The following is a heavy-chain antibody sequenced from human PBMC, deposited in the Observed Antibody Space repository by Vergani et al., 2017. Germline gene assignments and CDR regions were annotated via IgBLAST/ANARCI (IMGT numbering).Heavy chain of an antibody. J-gene: IGHJ4*02. Sequence: QVQLQESGPGLVKPSQTLSLTCTVSGGSISSGSYYWSWIRQPAGKGLEWIGRIYTSGSTNYNPSLKSRVTISVDTSKNQFSLKLSSVTAADTAVYYCASEGLVDFVAGSSLDYWGQGTLVTVSS. V-gene: IGHV4-61*02. CDR2: IYTSGST. CDR1: GGSISSGSYY. CDR3: ASEGLVDFVAGSSLDY. D-gene: IGHD3-16*01.